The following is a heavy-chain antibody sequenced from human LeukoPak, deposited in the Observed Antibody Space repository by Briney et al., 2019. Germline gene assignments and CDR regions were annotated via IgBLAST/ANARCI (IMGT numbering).Heavy chain of an antibody. J-gene: IGHJ4*02. CDR1: GFTVSSNY. CDR2: IYSGGST. D-gene: IGHD2-15*01. Sequence: GGSLRLSCAASGFTVSSNYMSWVRQAPGKGLEWVSVIYSGGSTYYADSVKGRFTISRDNSKNTLYLQMNSLRAEDTAVYYCARDCSGGSCHIDYWGQGTLVTVSS. V-gene: IGHV3-53*01. CDR3: ARDCSGGSCHIDY.